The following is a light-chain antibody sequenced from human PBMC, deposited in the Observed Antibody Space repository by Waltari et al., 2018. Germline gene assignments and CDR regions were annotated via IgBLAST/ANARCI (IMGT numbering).Light chain of an antibody. CDR1: QSVSSY. J-gene: IGKJ1*01. V-gene: IGKV3-11*01. CDR3: QQRSNWPT. CDR2: DAS. Sequence: EIVLTQSPATLSLSPGERATLSCRASQSVSSYLACYQQKPGQAPRLLIYDASNRATGIPARFSGSWSGTDFTLTISSLEPEDFVVYYCQQRSNWPTFGQGTKVEIK.